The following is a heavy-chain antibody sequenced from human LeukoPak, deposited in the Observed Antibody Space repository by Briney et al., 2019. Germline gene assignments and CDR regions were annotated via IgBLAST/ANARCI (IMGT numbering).Heavy chain of an antibody. J-gene: IGHJ4*02. CDR1: GGSINSNDW. V-gene: IGHV4-4*02. CDR3: ARVLSGSNFDY. Sequence: NASGTLSLTCAVSGGSINSNDWWSWVRQPPEKGLEWIGEIFHSGGTNYNPSLKSRVTISVDKPKNQFSLKLSSVTAADTAVYYCARVLSGSNFDYWGQGTLVTVSS. CDR2: IFHSGGT. D-gene: IGHD3-22*01.